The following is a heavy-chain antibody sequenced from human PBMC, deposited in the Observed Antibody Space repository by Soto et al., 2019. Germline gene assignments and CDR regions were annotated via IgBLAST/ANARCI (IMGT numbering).Heavy chain of an antibody. Sequence: SETLSLTCAVSGGSVSSGSYYWSWIRQPPGKGLEWIGYIYYSGSTNYNPSLKSRVTISVDTSKNQFSLKLSSVTAADTAVYYXARGGYCGGDCYLGLDYWGQGTLVTVSS. CDR1: GGSVSSGSYY. V-gene: IGHV4-61*01. J-gene: IGHJ4*02. CDR2: IYYSGST. D-gene: IGHD2-21*02. CDR3: ARGGYCGGDCYLGLDY.